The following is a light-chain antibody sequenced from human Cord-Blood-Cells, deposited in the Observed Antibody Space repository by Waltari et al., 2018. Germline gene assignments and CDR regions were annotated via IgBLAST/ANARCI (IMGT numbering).Light chain of an antibody. CDR2: EVS. Sequence: QSALTQPASVSGSPGQSITISCTGTSSDVGGYNYFSWYQQHPGKAPKLMIYEVSNRPSGVSNRFSGSKSGNTASLTISGLQAEDEADYYCSSYTSSSIYVFGTGTKVTVL. CDR1: SSDVGGYNY. J-gene: IGLJ1*01. CDR3: SSYTSSSIYV. V-gene: IGLV2-14*01.